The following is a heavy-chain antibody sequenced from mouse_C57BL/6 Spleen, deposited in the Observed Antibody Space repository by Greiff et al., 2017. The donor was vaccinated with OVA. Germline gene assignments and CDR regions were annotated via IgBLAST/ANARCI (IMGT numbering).Heavy chain of an antibody. Sequence: EVQLVESGGGLVQPKGSLKLSCAASGFSFNTYAMNWVRQAPGKGLEWVACIRSKSNNYATYYADPVKDRFTISRDDSESMLYLQMNNLKTEDTAMYYCVGGYYAMDYWGQGTSVTVSS. CDR2: IRSKSNNYAT. CDR3: VGGYYAMDY. V-gene: IGHV10-1*01. J-gene: IGHJ4*01. CDR1: GFSFNTYA.